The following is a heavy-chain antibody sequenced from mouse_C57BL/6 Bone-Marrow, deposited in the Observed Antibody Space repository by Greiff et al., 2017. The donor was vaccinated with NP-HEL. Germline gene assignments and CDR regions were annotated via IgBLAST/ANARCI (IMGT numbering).Heavy chain of an antibody. J-gene: IGHJ1*03. Sequence: QVQLQQSGPELVKPGASVKISCKASGYAFSSSWMNWVKQRPGKGLEWIGRIYPGDGDTNYNGKFKGKATLTADKSSSTAYMQLSSLTSEDSAVYFCARHRHWYFDVWGTGTTVTVSS. CDR3: ARHRHWYFDV. V-gene: IGHV1-82*01. CDR1: GYAFSSSW. CDR2: IYPGDGDT.